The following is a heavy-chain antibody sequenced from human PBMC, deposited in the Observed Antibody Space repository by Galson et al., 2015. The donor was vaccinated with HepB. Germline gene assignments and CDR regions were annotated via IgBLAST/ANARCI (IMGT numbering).Heavy chain of an antibody. J-gene: IGHJ6*02. D-gene: IGHD1-1*01. Sequence: SLRLSCAASGFTFGSDDMNWVRQAPGKGLEWVSGIDTGGGTTYYADSVKGRFTISRDSSKNTLYLQMYSLSAEDTAVYYCAKVNWNYGRDAWGQGTTVTVSS. V-gene: IGHV3-23*03. CDR3: AKVNWNYGRDA. CDR2: IDTGGGTT. CDR1: GFTFGSDD.